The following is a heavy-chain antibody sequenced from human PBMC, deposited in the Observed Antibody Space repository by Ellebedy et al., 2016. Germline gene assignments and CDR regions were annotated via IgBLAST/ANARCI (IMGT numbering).Heavy chain of an antibody. D-gene: IGHD1-26*01. Sequence: SETLSLXXAVSGGSISSSNWWCWVRQPPGKGLEWIGYIYHSGSTYYNPSLKSRVTISVDRSKNQFSLKLSSVTAADTAVYYCAREWDPPLYGMDVWGQGTTVTVSS. CDR2: IYHSGST. CDR1: GGSISSSNW. V-gene: IGHV4-4*02. CDR3: AREWDPPLYGMDV. J-gene: IGHJ6*02.